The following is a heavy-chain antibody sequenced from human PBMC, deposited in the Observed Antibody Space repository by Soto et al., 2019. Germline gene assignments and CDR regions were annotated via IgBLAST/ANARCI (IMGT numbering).Heavy chain of an antibody. CDR2: ISSSGSTI. V-gene: IGHV3-11*01. J-gene: IGHJ4*02. CDR1: GFTFSDYY. Sequence: GGSLRLSCAASGFTFSDYYMSWIRQAPGKGLEWVSYISSSGSTIYYADSVKGRFTISRDNAKNSLYLQMNSLRAEDTAVYYCATLSYYDYIWGSYREGVDYWGQGTLVTVSS. CDR3: ATLSYYDYIWGSYREGVDY. D-gene: IGHD3-16*02.